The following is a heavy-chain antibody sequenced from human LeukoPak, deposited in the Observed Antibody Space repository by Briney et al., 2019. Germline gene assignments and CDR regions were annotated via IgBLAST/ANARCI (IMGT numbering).Heavy chain of an antibody. D-gene: IGHD3-22*01. CDR2: ISTYNGDT. CDR3: ARSYYYGSSAYSDY. J-gene: IGHJ4*02. V-gene: IGHV1-18*01. Sequence: ASVKVSCKASGYTFTSYGINWVRQAPGQGLEWMGWISTYNGDTNYAQRLQGRVTMTTDTSTSTAYMELRSLRSDDTAVYYCARSYYYGSSAYSDYWGQGTLVIVSS. CDR1: GYTFTSYG.